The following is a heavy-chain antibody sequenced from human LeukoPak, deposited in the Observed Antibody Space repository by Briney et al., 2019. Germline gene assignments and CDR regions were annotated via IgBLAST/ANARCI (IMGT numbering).Heavy chain of an antibody. Sequence: PSETLSLTCAVYGGSFSGYYWSWIRQPPEKGLEWIGEINHSGSINYNPSLKSRVTISVDTSKNQFSRKLSSVTAADTAVYYCARTLRGSGSYSHNWFDPWGQGTLVTVSS. V-gene: IGHV4-34*01. CDR1: GGSFSGYY. CDR3: ARTLRGSGSYSHNWFDP. CDR2: INHSGSI. D-gene: IGHD3-10*01. J-gene: IGHJ5*02.